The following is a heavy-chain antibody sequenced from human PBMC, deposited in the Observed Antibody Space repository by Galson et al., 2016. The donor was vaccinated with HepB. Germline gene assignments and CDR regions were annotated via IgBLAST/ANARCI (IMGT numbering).Heavy chain of an antibody. CDR2: ISSSGSYT. Sequence: SLRLSCAASGFTFTDYYMTWIRQAPGKGLEWVSYISSSGSYTNYADSVKGRFTISRDNARKSLYLHMNSLRAEDTAVYFCARFFYDTSGYRKLDYWGQGALVTVSA. J-gene: IGHJ4*02. CDR1: GFTFTDYY. V-gene: IGHV3-11*06. D-gene: IGHD3-22*01. CDR3: ARFFYDTSGYRKLDY.